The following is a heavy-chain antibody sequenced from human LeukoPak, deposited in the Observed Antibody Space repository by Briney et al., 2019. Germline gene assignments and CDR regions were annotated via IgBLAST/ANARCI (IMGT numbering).Heavy chain of an antibody. Sequence: PPQTLSLTCTVSCGAINSPGYYWSWIRQHPGKCLAWFGCIYYSGSTYYNPSLKSRVTISVDTSKNQLSLKLSSVTAADTAIYHCARNKSGSGSYTDDYYDMDVWGKATTVTVSS. V-gene: IGHV4-31*03. CDR1: CGAINSPGYY. CDR2: IYYSGST. J-gene: IGHJ6*03. CDR3: ARNKSGSGSYTDDYYDMDV. D-gene: IGHD3-10*01.